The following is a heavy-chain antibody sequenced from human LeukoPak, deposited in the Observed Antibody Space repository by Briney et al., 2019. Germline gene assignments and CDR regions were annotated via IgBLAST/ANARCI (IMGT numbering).Heavy chain of an antibody. CDR1: GFTFSDYY. CDR2: ISSSGSML. J-gene: IGHJ4*02. V-gene: IGHV3-11*04. Sequence: GGSLRLSCAVSGFTFSDYYMSWVRQAPGKGLEWVSYISSSGSMLHYADSVEGRFTISRDNAMNSLYLQMSSLRVEDTAVYYCARDESTSFDYWGQGTLVTVSS. CDR3: ARDESTSFDY.